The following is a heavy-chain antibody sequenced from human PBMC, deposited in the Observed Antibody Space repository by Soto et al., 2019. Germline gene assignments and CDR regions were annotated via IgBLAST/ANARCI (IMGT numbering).Heavy chain of an antibody. V-gene: IGHV4-31*03. CDR2: IYFSGTT. J-gene: IGHJ1*01. D-gene: IGHD3-22*01. Sequence: QVQLQESGPGLVKPSQTLSLTCTVSGGSISSGDYYWSWIRQHPGQGLEWIGTIYFSGTTYYNPSLKSGVTISVDTSKNQFSLNLSSVPAAYMSVYYCAGRVRLGFSYLWDTWGKGTPVTVSS. CDR3: AGRVRLGFSYLWDT. CDR1: GGSISSGDYY.